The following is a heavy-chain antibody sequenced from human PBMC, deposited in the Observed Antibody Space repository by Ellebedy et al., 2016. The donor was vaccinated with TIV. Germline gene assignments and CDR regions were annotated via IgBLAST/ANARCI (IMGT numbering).Heavy chain of an antibody. Sequence: AASVKVSCKASGYTFTAYGISWVRQAPGQGLEWMGWISAANGNTEYAQKFQGRVTMTTDTSTSTAFMELGSLRSDDTAVYYCARDNWWELVGIENWGQGTLVAVSS. CDR3: ARDNWWELVGIEN. J-gene: IGHJ4*02. D-gene: IGHD1-26*01. V-gene: IGHV1-18*01. CDR2: ISAANGNT. CDR1: GYTFTAYG.